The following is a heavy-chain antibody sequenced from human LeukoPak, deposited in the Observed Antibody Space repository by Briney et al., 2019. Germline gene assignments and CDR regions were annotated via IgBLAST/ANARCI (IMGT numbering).Heavy chain of an antibody. V-gene: IGHV4-59*01. D-gene: IGHD5-24*01. CDR1: GGSITNYY. CDR2: IYYSGST. J-gene: IGHJ4*02. Sequence: KPSETLSLTCTVSGGSITNYYWSWIRQPPGKGLEWIGYIYYSGSTYYNPSLKSRVTISLDTSKNQFYLKLSSVTAADTAVYYCARAGDGGGRYGGLIDYWGQGTLVTVSS. CDR3: ARAGDGGGRYGGLIDY.